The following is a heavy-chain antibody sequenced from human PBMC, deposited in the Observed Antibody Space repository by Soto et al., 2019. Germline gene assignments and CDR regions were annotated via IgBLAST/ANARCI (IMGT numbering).Heavy chain of an antibody. D-gene: IGHD1-26*01. CDR3: ASYPRGAYDI. V-gene: IGHV1-69*01. CDR2: IIPIFGTA. CDR1: GGTFSSYA. Sequence: QVQLVQSGAEVKKPGSSVKVSCKASGGTFSSYAISWVRQAPGQGLEWMGGIIPIFGTANYAQKFQGRVTITADESASAAYVELSILRSEDTTVYYCASYPRGAYDIWGQGTMVTVSS. J-gene: IGHJ3*02.